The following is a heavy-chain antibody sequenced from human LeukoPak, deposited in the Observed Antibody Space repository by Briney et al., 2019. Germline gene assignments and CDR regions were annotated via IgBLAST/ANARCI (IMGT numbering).Heavy chain of an antibody. V-gene: IGHV3-7*01. CDR3: AREGAEVYAVFVVEYYYYMDV. D-gene: IGHD2-8*01. J-gene: IGHJ6*03. Sequence: GGSLRLSCAASGFTFSSYWMSWVRQAPGKGLEWVANIKQDGSEKYYVDCVKGRFTISRDNAKNSLYLQMNSLRAEDTAVYYCAREGAEVYAVFVVEYYYYMDVWGKGTTVTVSS. CDR2: IKQDGSEK. CDR1: GFTFSSYW.